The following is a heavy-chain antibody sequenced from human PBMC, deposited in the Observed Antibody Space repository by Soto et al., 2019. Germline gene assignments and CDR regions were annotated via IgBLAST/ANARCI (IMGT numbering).Heavy chain of an antibody. D-gene: IGHD3-22*01. J-gene: IGHJ4*02. CDR3: ARLGPQYYYDSSGYFDY. Sequence: GGSLRLSCAASGFTFSSYWMHWVRQAPGKGLVWVSRINSDGSSTSYADSVKGRFTISRDNAKNTLYLQMNSLRAEDTAVYYCARLGPQYYYDSSGYFDYWGQGTLVTVSS. CDR2: INSDGSST. CDR1: GFTFSSYW. V-gene: IGHV3-74*01.